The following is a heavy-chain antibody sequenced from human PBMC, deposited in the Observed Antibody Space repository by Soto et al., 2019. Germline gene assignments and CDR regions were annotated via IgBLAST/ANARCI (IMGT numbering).Heavy chain of an antibody. CDR2: IRSKANDYAT. CDR3: TGGYCTGGTCYSGYFQH. Sequence: EVQLVQSGGGLVQPGGSLKLSCAASGFTLSGSTVHWVRQASGEGLQWVGRIRSKANDYATTYIASVKGRFTISRDDSRNTAYLQMSDLKTEDTAVYYCTGGYCTGGTCYSGYFQHWGQGALVTVFS. V-gene: IGHV3-73*02. CDR1: GFTLSGST. D-gene: IGHD2-15*01. J-gene: IGHJ1*01.